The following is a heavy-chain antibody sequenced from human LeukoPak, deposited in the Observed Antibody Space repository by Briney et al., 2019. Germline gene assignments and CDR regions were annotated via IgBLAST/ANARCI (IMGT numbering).Heavy chain of an antibody. J-gene: IGHJ5*02. CDR2: INPNSGGT. CDR3: ARHNGLGRKNWFDP. V-gene: IGHV1-2*02. Sequence: GASVKVSCKASVYTFTGYYMHWVRQAPGQGLEWMGWINPNSGGTNYAQKFQGRVTMTRDTSISTAYMELSRLRSAETAVYYCARHNGLGRKNWFDPWGQGTLVTVSS. CDR1: VYTFTGYY. D-gene: IGHD1-14*01.